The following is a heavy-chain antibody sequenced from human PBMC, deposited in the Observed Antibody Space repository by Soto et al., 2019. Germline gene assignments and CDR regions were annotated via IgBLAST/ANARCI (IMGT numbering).Heavy chain of an antibody. V-gene: IGHV1-8*01. J-gene: IGHJ6*03. D-gene: IGHD3-10*02. Sequence: QVQVVQSGAEVKKPGASVKVSCKASGYTFTSYDVTWVRQAPGQGLEWMGWMNPNSGNTGYAQKFQGRVTMTRDTSISTAYMELSSLTTDDTAVYYCARVPYITMSCSSFYYHYMDVWGKGTTVTVSS. CDR1: GYTFTSYD. CDR2: MNPNSGNT. CDR3: ARVPYITMSCSSFYYHYMDV.